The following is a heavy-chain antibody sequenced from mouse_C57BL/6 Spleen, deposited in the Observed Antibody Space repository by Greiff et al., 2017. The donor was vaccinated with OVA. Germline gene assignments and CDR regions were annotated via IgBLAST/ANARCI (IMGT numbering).Heavy chain of an antibody. Sequence: QVQLQQPGAELVKPGASVKLSCKASGYTFTSYWMHWVKQRPGQGLEWIGMIHPNSGSTNYNEKFKSKATLTVEKSSSTAYMQLSSLTSEDSAVYYCARDGIRGGYFDVWGTGTTVTVSS. CDR1: GYTFTSYW. J-gene: IGHJ1*03. D-gene: IGHD1-1*01. V-gene: IGHV1-64*01. CDR3: ARDGIRGGYFDV. CDR2: IHPNSGST.